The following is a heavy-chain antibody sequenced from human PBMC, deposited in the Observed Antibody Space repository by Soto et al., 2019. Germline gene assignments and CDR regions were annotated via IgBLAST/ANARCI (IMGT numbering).Heavy chain of an antibody. CDR3: AREREVVVVAAISSYYYYYMDV. J-gene: IGHJ6*03. CDR2: INAGNGNT. D-gene: IGHD2-15*01. V-gene: IGHV1-3*01. Sequence: ASVKVSCKASGYTFTSYAMHWVRQAPGQRLEWMGWINAGNGNTKYSQKFQGRVTITRDTSASTAYMELSSLRSEDTAVYYCAREREVVVVAAISSYYYYYMDVWGKGTTVTVSS. CDR1: GYTFTSYA.